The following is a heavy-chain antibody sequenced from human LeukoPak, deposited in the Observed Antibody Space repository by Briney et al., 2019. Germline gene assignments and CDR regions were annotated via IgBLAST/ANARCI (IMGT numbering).Heavy chain of an antibody. CDR1: GFTFSSYG. J-gene: IGHJ4*02. Sequence: GGSLRLSCAASGFTFSSYGMSWVRQAPGKGLEWVSAISDSGVSTYYADSVKGRFTVSRDNSKNTPYLQMNSLRAEDTAVYYCAKDLGYGGNPPVYFDYWGQGTLVTVSS. CDR3: AKDLGYGGNPPVYFDY. CDR2: ISDSGVST. V-gene: IGHV3-23*01. D-gene: IGHD4-23*01.